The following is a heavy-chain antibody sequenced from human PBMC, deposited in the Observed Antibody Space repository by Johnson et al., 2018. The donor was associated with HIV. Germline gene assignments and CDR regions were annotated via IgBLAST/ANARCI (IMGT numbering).Heavy chain of an antibody. J-gene: IGHJ3*02. CDR1: GFSVSSNY. CDR3: ARDDDYSKVRAFDI. D-gene: IGHD4-11*01. V-gene: IGHV3-66*01. CDR2: IYCGGRT. Sequence: MLLVESGGGLVQPGGSLRLSCSASGFSVSSNYMSWVRQAPGKGLAWVSSIYCGGRTYYADSVKGRFSISRDTSKNTLDLQMNSLRAEDTAVYYCARDDDYSKVRAFDIWGQGTMVTVSS.